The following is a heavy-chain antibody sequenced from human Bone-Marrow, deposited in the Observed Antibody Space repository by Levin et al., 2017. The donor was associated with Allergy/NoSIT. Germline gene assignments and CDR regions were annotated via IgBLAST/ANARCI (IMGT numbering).Heavy chain of an antibody. CDR2: IRQDGREK. CDR1: GFTLSTYW. J-gene: IGHJ6*02. Sequence: AGGSLRLSCAASGFTLSTYWMSWVRQAPGKGLEWVASIRQDGREKNYVDSVKGRFTISRDNTKNSMYLEMNSLRVEDTAVYYCERAVERGTIIDGYGMDVWGQGTTVIVSS. CDR3: ERAVERGTIIDGYGMDV. D-gene: IGHD4/OR15-4a*01. V-gene: IGHV3-7*01.